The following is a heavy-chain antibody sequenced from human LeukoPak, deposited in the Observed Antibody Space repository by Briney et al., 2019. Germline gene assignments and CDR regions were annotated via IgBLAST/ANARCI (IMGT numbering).Heavy chain of an antibody. CDR2: ISAYNGNT. CDR3: ARGFGDSGHDAFDI. CDR1: GYTFTSYG. V-gene: IGHV1-18*01. D-gene: IGHD3-16*01. Sequence: ASVKVSCKASGYTFTSYGISWVRQAPGQGLEWMGWISAYNGNTDYAQKLQGRVTMTTDTSTSTAYMELRSLRFDDTAVYYCARGFGDSGHDAFDIWGQGTMVTVSS. J-gene: IGHJ3*02.